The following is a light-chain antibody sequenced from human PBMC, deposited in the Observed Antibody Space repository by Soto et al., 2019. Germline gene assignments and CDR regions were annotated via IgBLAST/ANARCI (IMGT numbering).Light chain of an antibody. J-gene: IGKJ5*01. V-gene: IGKV1-39*01. CDR3: QQIYNTPLA. CDR2: AAS. Sequence: DTQMTQSPLFLSASVGDRVTITCRASQSISSYVNWYQHKPGKAPKLLIYAASRLQSGVPSRFSGSGSGTDFTLTISSLQPEDFATYYCQQIYNTPLAFGQGTRWRLN. CDR1: QSISSY.